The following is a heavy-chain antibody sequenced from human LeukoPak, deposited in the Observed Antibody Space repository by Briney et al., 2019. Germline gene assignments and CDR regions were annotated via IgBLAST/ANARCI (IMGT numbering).Heavy chain of an antibody. J-gene: IGHJ4*02. D-gene: IGHD3-22*01. CDR1: GGSFSGYY. V-gene: IGHV4-34*01. CDR3: ARVFSMIIVALDY. Sequence: PSETLSLTCAVYGGSFSGYYWSWIRQPPGKGLEWIGEINHSGSTNYNPSLKSRVTISVDTSKNQFSLKLSSVTAADTAVYYCARVFSMIIVALDYWGQGTLVTVSS. CDR2: INHSGST.